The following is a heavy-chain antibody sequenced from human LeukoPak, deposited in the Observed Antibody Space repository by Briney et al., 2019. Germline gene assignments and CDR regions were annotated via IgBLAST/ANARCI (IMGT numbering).Heavy chain of an antibody. CDR1: GFTFSSYG. CDR2: IWYDGSNK. D-gene: IGHD3-3*01. Sequence: PGRSLRLSCAASGFTFSSYGMHWVRQAPGKGLEWAAVIWYDGSNKYYADSVKGRFTISRDNSKNTLYLQMNSLRAEDTAVYYCARDSNDFWSGYLYYFDYWGQGTLVTVSS. V-gene: IGHV3-33*01. CDR3: ARDSNDFWSGYLYYFDY. J-gene: IGHJ4*02.